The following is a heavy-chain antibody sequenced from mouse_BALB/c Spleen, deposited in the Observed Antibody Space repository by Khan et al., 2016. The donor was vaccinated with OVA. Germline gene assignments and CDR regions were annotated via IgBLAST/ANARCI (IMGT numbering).Heavy chain of an antibody. CDR1: GDSITSGY. Sequence: EVQLQESGPSLVKPSQTLSLTCSVTGDSITSGYWNWIRKFPGNKLEYMGYISYSGSTYSNPSLKSRISITRDTSKNQYFLQLNSVTTEDTATYYCAVYGGNHQFFDVWGAGTTVTVSS. CDR2: ISYSGST. J-gene: IGHJ1*01. CDR3: AVYGGNHQFFDV. V-gene: IGHV3-8*02. D-gene: IGHD1-1*02.